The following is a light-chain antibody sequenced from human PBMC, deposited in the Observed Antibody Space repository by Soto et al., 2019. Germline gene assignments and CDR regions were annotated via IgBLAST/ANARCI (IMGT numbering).Light chain of an antibody. CDR2: GVS. J-gene: IGKJ4*01. CDR3: NQSYSSPLLA. CDR1: QIIDSY. Sequence: DIHMTQSQSSLYASIGDRVTITCRASQIIDSYLNWYQQKGGKAPKLLIYGVSKLHSGVPPRFSGSGSGTAFTLTLAGLHPEDFATYCCNQSYSSPLLAFGCATPGAIK. V-gene: IGKV1-39*01.